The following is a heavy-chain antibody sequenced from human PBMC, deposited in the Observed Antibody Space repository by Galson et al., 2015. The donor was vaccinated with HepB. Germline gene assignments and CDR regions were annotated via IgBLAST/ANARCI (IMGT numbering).Heavy chain of an antibody. CDR3: AREGEDYDNSGYYYF. CDR2: LSGSGDGT. D-gene: IGHD3-22*01. V-gene: IGHV3-23*01. Sequence: SLRLSCAVSGFTFPNYAMTWVRQAPGKGLEWVSALSGSGDGTYYADSVKGRFTISRDNAKNTLYLQMNSLRAEDTAVYYCAREGEDYDNSGYYYFWGQGTLVTVSS. J-gene: IGHJ4*02. CDR1: GFTFPNYA.